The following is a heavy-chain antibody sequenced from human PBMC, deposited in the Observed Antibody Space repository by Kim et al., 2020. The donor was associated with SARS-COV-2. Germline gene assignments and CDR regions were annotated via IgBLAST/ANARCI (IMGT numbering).Heavy chain of an antibody. Sequence: ASVKVSCKASGYTFTSYDINWVRQATGQGLEWMGWMNPTSGNTGYAQKFQGRVSMTRNTSLSTAYMELRSLRSDDTAVYYCARGPWGGNQPNDYWGQGALVTVSS. CDR3: ARGPWGGNQPNDY. D-gene: IGHD2-15*01. J-gene: IGHJ4*02. V-gene: IGHV1-8*01. CDR1: GYTFTSYD. CDR2: MNPTSGNT.